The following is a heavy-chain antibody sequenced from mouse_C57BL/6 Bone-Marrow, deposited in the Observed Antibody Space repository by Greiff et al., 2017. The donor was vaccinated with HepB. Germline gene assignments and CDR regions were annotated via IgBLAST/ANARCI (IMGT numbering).Heavy chain of an antibody. Sequence: DVHLVESGGGLVQPKGSLKLSCAASGFSFNTYAMNWVRQAPGKGLEWVARIRSKSNNYATYYADSVKDRFTISRDDSESMLYLQMNNLKTEDTAMYYCVRPSYYYGYFDYWGQGTTLTVSS. J-gene: IGHJ2*01. CDR1: GFSFNTYA. D-gene: IGHD1-1*02. V-gene: IGHV10-1*01. CDR2: IRSKSNNYAT. CDR3: VRPSYYYGYFDY.